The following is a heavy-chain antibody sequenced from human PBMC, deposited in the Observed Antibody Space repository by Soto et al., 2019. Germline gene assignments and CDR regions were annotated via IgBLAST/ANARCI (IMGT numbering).Heavy chain of an antibody. J-gene: IGHJ3*02. V-gene: IGHV3-74*01. CDR2: INSDGSST. D-gene: IGHD2-2*01. CDR1: GFTFSSYW. Sequence: PGGSLRLSCAASGFTFSSYWMHWVRQAPGKGLVWVSRINSDGSSTSYADSVKGRFTISRDNAKNTLYLQMNSLRAEDTAVYYCAREYCSSTSCYLRAFDIWGQGTMVTVSS. CDR3: AREYCSSTSCYLRAFDI.